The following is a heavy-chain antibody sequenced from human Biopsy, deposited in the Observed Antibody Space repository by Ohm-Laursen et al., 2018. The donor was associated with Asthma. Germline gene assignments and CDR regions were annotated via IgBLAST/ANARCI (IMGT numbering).Heavy chain of an antibody. CDR1: GFTFRSYD. CDR2: KSSNGYNK. CDR3: ARDLADRITVGDHDFYAMDV. Sequence: SSLRLSCAAPGFTFRSYDMHWVRQAPGKGLEWVALKSSNGYNKYYADSVKGRFTISRDNSKNTLSLQMNSLRLDDTAVYYCARDLADRITVGDHDFYAMDVWGQGTTVTFSS. J-gene: IGHJ6*02. D-gene: IGHD3-16*01. V-gene: IGHV3-30-3*01.